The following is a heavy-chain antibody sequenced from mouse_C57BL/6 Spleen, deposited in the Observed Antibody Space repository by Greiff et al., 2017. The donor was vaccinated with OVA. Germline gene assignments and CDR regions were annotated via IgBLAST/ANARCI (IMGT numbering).Heavy chain of an antibody. CDR3: ARSPSDDYDEDYAMDY. CDR1: GYTFTSYW. Sequence: QVQLQQSGAELVKPGASVKLSCKASGYTFTSYWITWVQQRPGQGLEWIGDIYPGSGSTNYTEKVKSRVTLTVDTSSSTAYMQLSSLTSEDSAVYYCARSPSDDYDEDYAMDYWGQGTSVTVSS. D-gene: IGHD2-4*01. V-gene: IGHV1-55*01. J-gene: IGHJ4*01. CDR2: IYPGSGST.